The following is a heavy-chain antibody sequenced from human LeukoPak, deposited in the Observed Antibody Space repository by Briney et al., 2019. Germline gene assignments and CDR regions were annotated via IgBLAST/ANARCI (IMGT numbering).Heavy chain of an antibody. J-gene: IGHJ4*02. CDR1: GYTFTGYY. D-gene: IGHD1-20*01. CDR3: ARANNWASDY. Sequence: ASVKVSCKASGYTFTGYYLHWVRQAPGQGLEWMGWINPNNGDTDYVQKFRGRVTMTRDTSIDTAYMELSRLTSDDTAVYYCARANNWASDYWGQGTLVTVSS. CDR2: INPNNGDT. V-gene: IGHV1-2*02.